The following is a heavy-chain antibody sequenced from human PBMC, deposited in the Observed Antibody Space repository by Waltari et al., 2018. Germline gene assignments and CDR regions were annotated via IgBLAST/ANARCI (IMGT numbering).Heavy chain of an antibody. D-gene: IGHD6-19*01. CDR1: GFPFRHSW. Sequence: EVQLVDSGGGLVQPGGSSSLSCAASGFPFRHSWMHWVRPAPGKGLVSVAHINRDGSITNYADSVKGRFTISRDNAKNTLFLQMNSLRAEDTAVYYCVLYSSEFLGDCWGQGTLVTVS. CDR2: INRDGSIT. J-gene: IGHJ4*02. V-gene: IGHV3-74*01. CDR3: VLYSSEFLGDC.